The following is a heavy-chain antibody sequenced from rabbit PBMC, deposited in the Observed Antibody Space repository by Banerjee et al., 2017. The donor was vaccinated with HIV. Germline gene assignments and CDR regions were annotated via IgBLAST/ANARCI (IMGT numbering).Heavy chain of an antibody. D-gene: IGHD6-1*01. CDR3: ARESGSAGAGYAL. J-gene: IGHJ6*01. CDR1: GFSFRNKYV. V-gene: IGHV1S40*01. CDR2: INSSSGNT. Sequence: GGLVQPGGSLKLTCTASGFSFRNKYVMCWVRQAPGKGLEWIACINSSSGNTVYARWAKGRFTISKTSSTTVTLQMTSLTAADTATYFCARESGSAGAGYALWGPGTLVTVS.